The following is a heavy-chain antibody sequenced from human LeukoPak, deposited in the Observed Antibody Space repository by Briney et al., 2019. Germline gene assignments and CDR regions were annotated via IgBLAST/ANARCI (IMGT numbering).Heavy chain of an antibody. J-gene: IGHJ4*02. V-gene: IGHV3-23*01. CDR1: GFTFSSYA. D-gene: IGHD6-13*01. Sequence: GGSLRLSCAASGFTFSSYAMSWVRQAPGKGLEWVSAISGSGGSTYYADSVKGRFTISRDNAKNSLYLQMNSLRPEDTAMYYCAIDSIAETNIWYYFDYWGQGSLVTVSS. CDR2: ISGSGGST. CDR3: AIDSIAETNIWYYFDY.